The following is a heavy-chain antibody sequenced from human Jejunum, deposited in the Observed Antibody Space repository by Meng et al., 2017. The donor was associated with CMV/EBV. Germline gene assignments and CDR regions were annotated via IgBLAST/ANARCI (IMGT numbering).Heavy chain of an antibody. J-gene: IGHJ5*02. D-gene: IGHD1-20*01. Sequence: QVQLVQSGAEVKNPGASVRVSCKASGHTFTGNYMHWVRQAPGQGLEWMGRINPNSGGTNYAQKFQGRVTMTRDTSISTAYMELSRLISDDTAVYYCAKDTRVGYNWNDGYWLDPWGQGTLVTVSS. CDR3: AKDTRVGYNWNDGYWLDP. CDR1: GHTFTGNY. V-gene: IGHV1-2*06. CDR2: INPNSGGT.